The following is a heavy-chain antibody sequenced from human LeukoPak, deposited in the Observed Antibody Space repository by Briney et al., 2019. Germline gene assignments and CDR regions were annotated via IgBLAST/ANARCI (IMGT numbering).Heavy chain of an antibody. CDR3: AKRAPYYFDY. Sequence: PGGSLRLSCAASGFTFSSYSMNWVRQAPGKGLEWVSTISGSGGTTYYADSVKGRFTISRDNSKNTLYLQMNSLRAEDTALYYCAKRAPYYFDYWGQGTLVTVSS. CDR1: GFTFSSYS. V-gene: IGHV3-23*01. J-gene: IGHJ4*02. CDR2: ISGSGGTT.